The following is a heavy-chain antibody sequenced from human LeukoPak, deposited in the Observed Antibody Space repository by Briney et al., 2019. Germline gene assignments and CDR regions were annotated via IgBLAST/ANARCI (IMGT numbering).Heavy chain of an antibody. D-gene: IGHD5-24*01. CDR1: GLIFSKYW. CDR2: IKPDGSEK. V-gene: IGHV3-7*01. J-gene: IGHJ4*02. CDR3: ARDAEMATTYYFDY. Sequence: GGSLRLSCAASGLIFSKYWMTWVRQAPGKGLEWVASIKPDGSEKYYLDSVKGRFTISRDNSKNTLYLQMNSLRPEDTAVYYCARDAEMATTYYFDYWGQGTLVTVSS.